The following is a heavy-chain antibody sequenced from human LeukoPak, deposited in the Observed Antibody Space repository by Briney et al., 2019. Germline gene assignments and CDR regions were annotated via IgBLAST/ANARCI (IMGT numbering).Heavy chain of an antibody. CDR1: GFTFSNYW. J-gene: IGHJ3*02. Sequence: PGGSLRLSCAASGFTFSNYWMSWVRRAPGKGLEWVANIKQDGSETYYVDSVKGRFTISRDNAKNSLYLQMNSLRAEDTAVYYCASWGADDAFDIWGQGTMVTVSS. D-gene: IGHD1-26*01. CDR2: IKQDGSET. CDR3: ASWGADDAFDI. V-gene: IGHV3-7*01.